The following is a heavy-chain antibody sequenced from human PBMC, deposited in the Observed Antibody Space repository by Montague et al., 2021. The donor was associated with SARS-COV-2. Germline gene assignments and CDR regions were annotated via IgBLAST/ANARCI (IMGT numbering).Heavy chain of an antibody. CDR1: GGSFSGYY. CDR2: INHSGST. Sequence: SETLSLTCAVYGGSFSGYYWTWIRQPPGKGLEWIGEINHSGSTNYNPSLKSRVTISVDTFKNQFSLKLSSVTAADTAVYYCARRRRGIAAAVNWFDPWGQGTLVTVSS. CDR3: ARRRRGIAAAVNWFDP. V-gene: IGHV4-34*01. D-gene: IGHD6-13*01. J-gene: IGHJ5*02.